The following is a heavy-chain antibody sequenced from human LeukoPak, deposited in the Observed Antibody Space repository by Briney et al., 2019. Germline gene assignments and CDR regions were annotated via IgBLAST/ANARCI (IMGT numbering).Heavy chain of an antibody. Sequence: GRTLRLSCAASGFTFSSYTMDWVRQAPGKGLEWVARISYAGSNNYYADSVKDRFTISSDNPKNTLYLQMDSLRAEDTAVYYCARAAHTTYVLGRYYYYAMDVWGQGTTVTVSS. CDR1: GFTFSSYT. J-gene: IGHJ6*02. V-gene: IGHV3-30-3*01. CDR3: ARAAHTTYVLGRYYYYAMDV. CDR2: ISYAGSNN. D-gene: IGHD3-10*01.